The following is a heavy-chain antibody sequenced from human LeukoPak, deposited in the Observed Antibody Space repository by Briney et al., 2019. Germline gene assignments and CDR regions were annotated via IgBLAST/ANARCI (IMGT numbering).Heavy chain of an antibody. V-gene: IGHV1-69*04. J-gene: IGHJ3*02. Sequence: SVKDSCKASGGTFRSYAISWVRQAPGQGLEWMGRIIPILGIANYAQKFQGRVTITADKSTSTAYMELSSLRSEDTAVYYCASGSSLDAFDIWGQGTMVTVSS. CDR2: IIPILGIA. D-gene: IGHD6-13*01. CDR1: GGTFRSYA. CDR3: ASGSSLDAFDI.